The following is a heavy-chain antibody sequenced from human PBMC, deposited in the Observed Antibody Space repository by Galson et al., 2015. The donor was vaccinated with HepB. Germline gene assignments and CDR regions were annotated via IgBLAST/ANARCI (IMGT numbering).Heavy chain of an antibody. D-gene: IGHD1-26*01. CDR3: AKGMGPTSFGSYFDY. J-gene: IGHJ4*02. Sequence: SLRLSCAASGFTFDDYAMHWVRQAPGKGLEWVSGISWSSGTIDYADSVKGRFTISRDNAKNSLYLQMNSLRAEDTAFYFCAKGMGPTSFGSYFDYWGQGTLVTVSS. CDR1: GFTFDDYA. V-gene: IGHV3-9*01. CDR2: ISWSSGTI.